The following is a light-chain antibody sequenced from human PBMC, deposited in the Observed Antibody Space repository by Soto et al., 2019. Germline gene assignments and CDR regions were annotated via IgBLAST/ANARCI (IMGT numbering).Light chain of an antibody. J-gene: IGLJ3*02. CDR1: HNDIGTYDY. CDR2: GVT. CDR3: SSYTRGIWV. V-gene: IGLV2-14*03. Sequence: QSALTQPTSVSGSPGQSITISCTGNHNDIGTYDYVSWYQQHPGRAPRLLIHGVTTRPSGISGRFSASKSGLTASLTISGLQAEDEADYYCSSYTRGIWVFGGGTKLTVL.